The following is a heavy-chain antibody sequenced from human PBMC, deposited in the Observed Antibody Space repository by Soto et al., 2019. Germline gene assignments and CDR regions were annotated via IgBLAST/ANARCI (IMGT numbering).Heavy chain of an antibody. CDR2: IYYSGST. V-gene: IGHV4-31*03. CDR3: ARSMYYYDSSSYYYNGPFAY. Sequence: PSETLFLTCTVSGGSISSGGYYWSWIRQHPGKGLEWIGYIYYSGSTYYNPSLKSRVTISVDTSKNQFSLKLSSVTAADTAVYYCARSMYYYDSSSYYYNGPFAYWGQGTLVTVSS. D-gene: IGHD3-22*01. J-gene: IGHJ4*02. CDR1: GGSISSGGYY.